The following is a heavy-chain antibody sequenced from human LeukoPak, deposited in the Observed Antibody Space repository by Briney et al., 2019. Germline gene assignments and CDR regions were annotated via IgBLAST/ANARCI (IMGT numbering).Heavy chain of an antibody. D-gene: IGHD6-19*01. V-gene: IGHV4-31*03. J-gene: IGHJ5*02. CDR3: ARALSEDWFDP. Sequence: SETLSLTCIVSGGSISSSIYYWAWVRQPPGKGLEWIGYIYYSGSTYYNPSLKSRVTISVDTSKNQFSLKLSSVTAADTAVYYCARALSEDWFDPWGQGTLVTVSS. CDR1: GGSISSSIYY. CDR2: IYYSGST.